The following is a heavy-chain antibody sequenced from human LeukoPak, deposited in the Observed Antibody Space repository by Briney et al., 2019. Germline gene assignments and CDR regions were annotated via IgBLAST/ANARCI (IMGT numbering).Heavy chain of an antibody. D-gene: IGHD5-12*01. V-gene: IGHV3-7*01. CDR3: ARGPHKEATSY. J-gene: IGHJ4*02. CDR1: GVTFSIYW. CDR2: IKQDGSVK. Sequence: GGSLRLSCGASGVTFSIYWMTCGRQAPGKGLEWVANIKQDGSVKNYVDSVKGRFTISRDNAKNSLYLQMHSLRADDTGVYYCARGPHKEATSYWGQGTLVTVSS.